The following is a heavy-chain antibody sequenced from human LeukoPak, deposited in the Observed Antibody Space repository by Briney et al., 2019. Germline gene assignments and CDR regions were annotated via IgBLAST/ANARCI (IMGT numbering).Heavy chain of an antibody. CDR1: GGSFSGYY. CDR3: ARHWGITGTRGDFDP. D-gene: IGHD1-20*01. CDR2: INHSGST. Sequence: SETLSLTCAVYGGSFSGYYWSWIRQPPGKGLEWIGEINHSGSTNYNPSLKSRVTISVDTSKNQFSLKLSSVTAADTAVYYCARHWGITGTRGDFDPWGQGTLVTVSS. J-gene: IGHJ5*02. V-gene: IGHV4-34*01.